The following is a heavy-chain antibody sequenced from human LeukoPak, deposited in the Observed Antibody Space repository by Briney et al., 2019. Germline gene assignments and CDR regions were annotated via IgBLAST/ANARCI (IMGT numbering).Heavy chain of an antibody. Sequence: GGSLRLSCAASGFTFTTSSMNWVRQAPGKGLEWVSSISSSSSYIYYADSVKGRFTISRDNAKNSLYLQMNSLRAEDTAVYYCARDMAWGLYYGMDVWGQGTTVTVSS. CDR1: GFTFTTSS. J-gene: IGHJ6*02. D-gene: IGHD3-16*01. V-gene: IGHV3-21*01. CDR2: ISSSSSYI. CDR3: ARDMAWGLYYGMDV.